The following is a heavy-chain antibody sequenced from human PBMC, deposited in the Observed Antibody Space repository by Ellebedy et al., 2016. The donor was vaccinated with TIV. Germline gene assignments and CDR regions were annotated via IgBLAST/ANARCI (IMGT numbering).Heavy chain of an antibody. CDR2: ISYDGSNK. CDR1: GFTFSSYG. V-gene: IGHV3-30*18. J-gene: IGHJ6*02. CDR3: AKDHGELRYFDWLLWRAVAGMDV. Sequence: GESLKISXSASGFTFSSYGMHWVRQAPGKGLEWVAVISYDGSNKYYADSVKGRFTISRDNSKNTLYLQMNSLRAEDTAVYYCAKDHGELRYFDWLLWRAVAGMDVWGQGTTVTVSS. D-gene: IGHD3-9*01.